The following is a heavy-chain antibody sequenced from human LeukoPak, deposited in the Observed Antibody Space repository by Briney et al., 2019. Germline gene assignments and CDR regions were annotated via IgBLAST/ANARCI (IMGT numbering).Heavy chain of an antibody. V-gene: IGHV3-30*02. J-gene: IGHJ4*02. CDR3: ARGAAVALEL. CDR1: GFTLIDYH. D-gene: IGHD6-19*01. Sequence: GGSLRLSCGASGFTLIDYHMHWVRQAPGKGLEYVAFIQFDGTTEYYTDSVKGRFTMSRDKSKNALYLQMNSLRGGDTAVYYCARGAAVALELWGQGTLVTVSS. CDR2: IQFDGTTE.